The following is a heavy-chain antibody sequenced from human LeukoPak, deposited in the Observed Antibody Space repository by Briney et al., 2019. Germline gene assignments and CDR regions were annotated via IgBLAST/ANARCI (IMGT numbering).Heavy chain of an antibody. CDR3: ARPYSSGARVDY. CDR2: IYYSGST. Sequence: SETLSLTCTVSGGSISSSSYYWGWIRQPPGKGLEWIGSIYYSGSTYYNPSLKSRVTISVDTSKNQFSLKLSSVTPADTAVYYCARPYSSGARVDYWGQGTLVTVSS. D-gene: IGHD6-19*01. J-gene: IGHJ4*02. V-gene: IGHV4-39*01. CDR1: GGSISSSSYY.